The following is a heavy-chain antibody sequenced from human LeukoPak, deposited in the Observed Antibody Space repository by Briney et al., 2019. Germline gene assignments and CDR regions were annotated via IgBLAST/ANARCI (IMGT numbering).Heavy chain of an antibody. CDR3: ARDVYGSGLGAFDL. V-gene: IGHV3-53*01. D-gene: IGHD3-10*01. Sequence: GGSLRLSCAASGFTFSNAWMSWARRAPGKGLEWVSVIYNGVTYYRDSVKGRFSISRDISKNTVYLQMNSLRAEDTAKYYCARDVYGSGLGAFDLWGQGTMVTVSS. CDR1: GFTFSNAW. J-gene: IGHJ3*01. CDR2: IYNGVT.